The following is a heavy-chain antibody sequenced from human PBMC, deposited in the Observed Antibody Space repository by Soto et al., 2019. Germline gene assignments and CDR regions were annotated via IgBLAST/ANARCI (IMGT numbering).Heavy chain of an antibody. V-gene: IGHV1-69*12. J-gene: IGHJ2*01. D-gene: IGHD3-22*01. CDR2: IIPIFGTA. Sequence: QVQLVQSGAEVKKPGSSVKVSCKASGGTFSSYAISWVRQAPGQGLEWMGGIIPIFGTANYAQKFQGRVTITADESTSTXYXELSSLRSEDTAVYYCARRDLYDSSGYYSLYWYFDLWGRGTLVTVSS. CDR3: ARRDLYDSSGYYSLYWYFDL. CDR1: GGTFSSYA.